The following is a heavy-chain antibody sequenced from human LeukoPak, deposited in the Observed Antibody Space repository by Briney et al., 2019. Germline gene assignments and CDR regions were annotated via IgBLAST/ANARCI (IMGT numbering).Heavy chain of an antibody. CDR2: ISRTSSTI. J-gene: IGHJ4*02. CDR3: VRDGYNWADF. Sequence: PGGSLRLSCAASGFTFDYFAMNWVRQAPGKGPEWVSYISRTSSTIYYAGSVKGRFTVSRDNGGQSLYLQMHSLRVEDTALYYCVRDGYNWADFWGQGTLVTVSS. V-gene: IGHV3-48*01. CDR1: GFTFDYFA. D-gene: IGHD5-24*01.